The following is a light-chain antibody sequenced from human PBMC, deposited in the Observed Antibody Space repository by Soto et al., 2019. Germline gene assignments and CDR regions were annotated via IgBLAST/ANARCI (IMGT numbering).Light chain of an antibody. J-gene: IGKJ1*01. CDR3: QKYDSAPWT. V-gene: IGKV1-27*01. CDR1: QGIGNS. Sequence: DIQMTQSPSSLSASVGDRFTITCRAIQGIGNSLAWYQQKPGRVPNLLMYTASTLLSGVPSRFSGSGSGTDFTLTISSLQPEDVATYYCQKYDSAPWTFGQGTKVEIK. CDR2: TAS.